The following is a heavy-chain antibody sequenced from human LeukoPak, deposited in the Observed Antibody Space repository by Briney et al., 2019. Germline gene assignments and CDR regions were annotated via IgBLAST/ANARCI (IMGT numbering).Heavy chain of an antibody. CDR3: ARGLTTVVTAHYYYYMDV. D-gene: IGHD4-23*01. CDR1: GFTFSGYW. CDR2: IKPDGSDK. V-gene: IGHV3-7*03. J-gene: IGHJ6*03. Sequence: QAGGSLRLSCAASGFTFSGYWMSWVRQAPGKGLEWEANIKPDGSDKAYVDSVKGRFTISRDNTKNSLYLQMSSLRSEDTAVYYCARGLTTVVTAHYYYYMDVWGKGTTVTISS.